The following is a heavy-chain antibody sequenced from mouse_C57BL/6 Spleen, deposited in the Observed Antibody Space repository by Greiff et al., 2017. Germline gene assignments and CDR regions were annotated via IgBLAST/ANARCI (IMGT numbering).Heavy chain of an antibody. CDR1: GFTFSSYG. CDR3: ARHWYYGSSYERSVFDV. CDR2: ISSGGSYT. J-gene: IGHJ1*03. Sequence: EVQRVESGGDLVKPGGSLKLSCAASGFTFSSYGMSWVRQTPDQRLEWVATISSGGSYTYYPDSVKGRFTISRDNAKNTLYLQMSSLKSEDTAMYYCARHWYYGSSYERSVFDVRGTGTTVTVSS. D-gene: IGHD1-1*01. V-gene: IGHV5-6*01.